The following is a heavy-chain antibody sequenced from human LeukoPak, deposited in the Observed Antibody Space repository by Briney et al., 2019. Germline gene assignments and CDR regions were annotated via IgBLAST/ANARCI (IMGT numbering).Heavy chain of an antibody. CDR3: AGSGSGSYYSPWYFDL. V-gene: IGHV4-4*02. D-gene: IGHD3-10*01. CDR1: GFTSTNTW. CDR2: INHGGST. J-gene: IGHJ2*01. Sequence: GSLRLSCAASGFTSTNTWMTWVRQAPGKGLEWVGEINHGGSTNYNPSLKSRVTISVDTSNNQFSLRLSSVTAADTAVYYCAGSGSGSYYSPWYFDLWGRGTLVTVSS.